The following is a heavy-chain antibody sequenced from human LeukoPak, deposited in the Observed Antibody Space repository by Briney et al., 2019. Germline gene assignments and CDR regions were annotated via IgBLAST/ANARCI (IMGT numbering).Heavy chain of an antibody. CDR3: ARGITFGGVIVTYYYYYMDV. CDR1: GFTFSSYW. V-gene: IGHV3-7*01. D-gene: IGHD3-16*02. J-gene: IGHJ6*03. CDR2: IKQDGSEK. Sequence: GGSLRLSCAASGFTFSSYWMSWVRQAPGKGLEWVANIKQDGSEKYYVDSVKGRFTISRDNAKNSLYLQMNSLRAEDTAVYYCARGITFGGVIVTYYYYYMDVWGKGTTVTVSS.